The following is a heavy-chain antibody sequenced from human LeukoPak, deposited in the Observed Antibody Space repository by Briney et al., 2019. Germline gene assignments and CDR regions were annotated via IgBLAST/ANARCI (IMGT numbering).Heavy chain of an antibody. Sequence: GESLKISCKGSGYSFTSYWIGWVRQMPGKGLEWMGIIYPGDSDTRYSPSFQGQVTIPADKSISPAYLQWSSLKASDTAMYYCARPADTAMVTPGYFDYWGQGTLVTVSS. V-gene: IGHV5-51*01. CDR1: GYSFTSYW. D-gene: IGHD5-18*01. CDR3: ARPADTAMVTPGYFDY. CDR2: IYPGDSDT. J-gene: IGHJ4*02.